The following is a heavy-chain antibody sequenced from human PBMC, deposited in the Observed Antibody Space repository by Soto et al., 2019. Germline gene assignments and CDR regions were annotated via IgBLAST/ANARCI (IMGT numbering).Heavy chain of an antibody. CDR1: GGTFSSYA. V-gene: IGHV1-69*13. D-gene: IGHD3-16*01. J-gene: IGHJ4*02. CDR2: IIPIFGTA. CDR3: ARDRVGGIMYFDY. Sequence: PSVKVSCKASGGTFSSYAISWVRQAPGQGLEWMGGIIPIFGTANYAQKFQGRVTITADESTSTAYMELSSLRSEDTAVYYCARDRVGGIMYFDYWGQGXLVTVSS.